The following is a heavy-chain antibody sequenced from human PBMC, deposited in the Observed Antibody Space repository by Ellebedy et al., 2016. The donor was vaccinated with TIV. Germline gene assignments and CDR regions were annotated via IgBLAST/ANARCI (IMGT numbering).Heavy chain of an antibody. CDR1: GVSINSYS. J-gene: IGHJ4*02. CDR2: IYNSGTT. V-gene: IGHV4-59*01. D-gene: IGHD3-10*01. Sequence: SETLSLTCSVSGVSINSYSLSWIRQSPGKGPEWIGYIYNSGTTNYNPSLKSRLTMSLDPSKNQFSLRLRSVTAEDTAVYSCAGGLWFGEYDWALDDWGQGTRVTVSS. CDR3: AGGLWFGEYDWALDD.